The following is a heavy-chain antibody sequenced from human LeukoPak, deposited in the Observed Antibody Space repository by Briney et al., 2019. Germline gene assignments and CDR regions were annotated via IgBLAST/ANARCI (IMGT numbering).Heavy chain of an antibody. CDR2: ISGSGGST. CDR1: GFTFSSYA. V-gene: IGHV3-23*01. D-gene: IGHD2-15*01. Sequence: GGSLRLSCAASGFTFSSYAMSWVRQALGKGLEWVSAISGSGGSTYYADSVKGRFTISRDNSKNTLYLQMNSLRAEDTAVYYCAKAAPVVVVVAATSWFDPWGQGTLVTVSS. J-gene: IGHJ5*02. CDR3: AKAAPVVVVVAATSWFDP.